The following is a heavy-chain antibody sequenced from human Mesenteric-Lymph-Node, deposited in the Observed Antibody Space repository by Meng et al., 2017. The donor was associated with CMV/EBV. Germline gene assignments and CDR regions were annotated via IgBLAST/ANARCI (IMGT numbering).Heavy chain of an antibody. CDR1: GFTVSSNY. D-gene: IGHD3-3*01. CDR3: ASYRPDFWSDTSDY. V-gene: IGHV3-53*01. J-gene: IGHJ4*02. Sequence: GGSLRLSCAASGFTVSSNYMSWVRQAPGKGLEWVSVIYSGGSTYYADSVRGRFTISRDNSKNTLYLQMNSLRAEDTAVYYCASYRPDFWSDTSDYWGQGTLVTVSS. CDR2: IYSGGST.